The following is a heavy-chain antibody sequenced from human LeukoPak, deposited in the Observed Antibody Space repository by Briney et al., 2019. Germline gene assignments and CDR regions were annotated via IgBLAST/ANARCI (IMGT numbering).Heavy chain of an antibody. CDR2: INHSGST. D-gene: IGHD6-6*01. Sequence: PSETLSLTCAVYGGSFSGYYWSWIRQPPGKGLEWIGEINHSGSTNYNPSLKSRVTISVDTSKNQFSLKLSSVTAADTAVYYCARGKEYNSAWYYYYYYIDVWGKGTTVTVSS. CDR3: ARGKEYNSAWYYYYYYIDV. J-gene: IGHJ6*03. V-gene: IGHV4-34*01. CDR1: GGSFSGYY.